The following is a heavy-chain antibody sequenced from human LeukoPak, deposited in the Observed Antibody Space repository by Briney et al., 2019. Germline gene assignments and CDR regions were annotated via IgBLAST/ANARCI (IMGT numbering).Heavy chain of an antibody. D-gene: IGHD3-10*01. CDR2: IYYSGST. Sequence: PETLSLTCTVSGGSISSSSYYWGWIRQPPGKGLEWIGSIYYSGSTYYNPSLKSRVTISVDTSKNQFSLKLSSVTAADTAVYYCATLSGSYYKNWFDPWGQGTLVTVSS. CDR1: GGSISSSSYY. CDR3: ATLSGSYYKNWFDP. V-gene: IGHV4-39*01. J-gene: IGHJ5*02.